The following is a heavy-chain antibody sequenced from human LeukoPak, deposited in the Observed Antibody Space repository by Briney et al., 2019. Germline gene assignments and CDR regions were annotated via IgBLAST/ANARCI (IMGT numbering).Heavy chain of an antibody. D-gene: IGHD2-2*01. CDR1: GGSFSGYY. Sequence: SETLSLTCAVYGGSFSGYYWSWIRQPPGKGLEWIGEINHSGSTNYNPSLKSRVTISVDTSKNQFSLKLSSVAAADTAVYYCAREGSSTSCYTNWGQGTLVTVSS. V-gene: IGHV4-34*01. CDR2: INHSGST. CDR3: AREGSSTSCYTN. J-gene: IGHJ4*02.